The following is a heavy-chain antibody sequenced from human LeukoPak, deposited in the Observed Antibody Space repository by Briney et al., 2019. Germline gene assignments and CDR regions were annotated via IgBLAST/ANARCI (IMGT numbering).Heavy chain of an antibody. CDR3: ASHYYDSSGYLRGDAFDI. J-gene: IGHJ3*02. D-gene: IGHD3-22*01. V-gene: IGHV4-59*08. CDR1: GGSISSYY. Sequence: SETLSLTCTVSGGSISSYYWSWIRQPPGKGLEWIGYIYYRGSTNYNPSLKSRVTISVDTSKNQFSLKRSSVTAADTAVYYCASHYYDSSGYLRGDAFDIWGQGTMVTVSS. CDR2: IYYRGST.